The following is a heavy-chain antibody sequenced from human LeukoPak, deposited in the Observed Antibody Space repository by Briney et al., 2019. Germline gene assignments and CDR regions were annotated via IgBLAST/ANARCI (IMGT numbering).Heavy chain of an antibody. CDR2: ISATSSYI. D-gene: IGHD3-10*01. J-gene: IGHJ5*02. CDR1: GFTFSSYS. CDR3: ARIRGYNWFDP. V-gene: IGHV3-21*01. Sequence: GGSLRLSCAASGFTFSSYSMNWVRQAPGKGLEWVSSISATSSYIYYADSARGRFTISRDNAKNSLYLQMNSLRAEGTAVYYCARIRGYNWFDPWGQGTLVTVSS.